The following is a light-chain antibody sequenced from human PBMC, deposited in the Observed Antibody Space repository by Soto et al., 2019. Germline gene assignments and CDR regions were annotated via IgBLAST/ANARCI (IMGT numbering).Light chain of an antibody. CDR3: QHYNSYSEA. V-gene: IGKV1-5*03. J-gene: IGKJ1*01. Sequence: DLEMTQTPSTLSGSVGERVTLHCRASQTISSWLAWYQQKPGKAPKLLIYKASTLKSGVPSRFSGSGSGTEFTLTISSLQPDDFATYYCQHYNSYSEASGQRAKVDI. CDR2: KAS. CDR1: QTISSW.